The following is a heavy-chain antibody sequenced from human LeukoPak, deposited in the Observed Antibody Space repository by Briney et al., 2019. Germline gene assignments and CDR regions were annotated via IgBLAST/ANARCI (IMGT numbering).Heavy chain of an antibody. Sequence: GGSLRLSCAASGFTFNNYAMNWVRQAPGKGLEWVSSISGSGSRAYYADSVKGRFTISRDNSQNTLYLQMNSLRAEDTAVYYCAKDNYWGQGTLVTVSS. CDR1: GFTFNNYA. CDR2: ISGSGSRA. J-gene: IGHJ4*02. V-gene: IGHV3-23*01. CDR3: AKDNY.